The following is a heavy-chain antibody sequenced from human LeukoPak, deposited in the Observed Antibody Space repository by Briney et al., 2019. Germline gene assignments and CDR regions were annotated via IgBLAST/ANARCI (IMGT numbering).Heavy chain of an antibody. CDR1: GYTFTGYY. V-gene: IGHV1-2*02. CDR2: INPKSGDT. J-gene: IGHJ4*02. D-gene: IGHD1-26*01. CDR3: ASVLLTWDRFDY. Sequence: ASVKVSCKASGYTFTGYYIHWVRQAPGQGLEWMGWINPKSGDTNYAQKFQGRVTMTRDTSISTAYMELSSLKSDDTAVYYCASVLLTWDRFDYWGQGTLVSVSS.